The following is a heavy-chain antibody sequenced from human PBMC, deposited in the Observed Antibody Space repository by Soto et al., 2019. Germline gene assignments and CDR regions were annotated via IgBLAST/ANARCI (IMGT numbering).Heavy chain of an antibody. CDR2: INNGGVT. Sequence: EVQLLESGGDFVQPGGSLRLSCAASGFPFSNYGMTWVRQAPGKGLEWVSTINNGGVTYYADSVKGRFSISRDNSDNTLFLQMSSLTDEDTAVYSCARDGHEGRVGDYWGQGTLVTVPS. J-gene: IGHJ4*02. CDR3: ARDGHEGRVGDY. V-gene: IGHV3-23*01. CDR1: GFPFSNYG.